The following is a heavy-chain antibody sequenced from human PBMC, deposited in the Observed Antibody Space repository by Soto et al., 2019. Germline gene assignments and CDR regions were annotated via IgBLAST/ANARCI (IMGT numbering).Heavy chain of an antibody. J-gene: IGHJ6*02. V-gene: IGHV3-30*03. Sequence: GGSLRLSCAASGFTFSSYGMHWVRQAPGKGLEWVAVISYDGSNKYYADSVKGRFTISRDNSKNTLYLQMNSLRAEDTAVYYCARGLAVAGTFNYYYGMDVWGQGTTVTVSS. D-gene: IGHD6-19*01. CDR3: ARGLAVAGTFNYYYGMDV. CDR1: GFTFSSYG. CDR2: ISYDGSNK.